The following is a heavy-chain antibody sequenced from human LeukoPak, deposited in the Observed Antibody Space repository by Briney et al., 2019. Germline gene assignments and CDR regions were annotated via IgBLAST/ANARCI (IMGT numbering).Heavy chain of an antibody. CDR3: ARQVDYDSSGYPME. CDR2: IIPIFGTA. J-gene: IGHJ4*02. CDR1: GGTFSSYA. D-gene: IGHD3-22*01. Sequence: GASVKVSCKASGGTFSSYAISWVRQAPGQGLEWMGGIIPIFGTANYAQRFQGRVTITTDESTSTAYMELSSLRSEDTAVYYCARQVDYDSSGYPMEWGQGTLVTVSS. V-gene: IGHV1-69*05.